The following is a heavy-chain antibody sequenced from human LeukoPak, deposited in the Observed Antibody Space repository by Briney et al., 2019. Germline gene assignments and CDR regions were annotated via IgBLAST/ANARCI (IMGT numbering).Heavy chain of an antibody. CDR3: TTGLFGGAIEVFDY. J-gene: IGHJ4*02. CDR1: GFTFSNAW. CDR2: IKSKTDGGTT. V-gene: IGHV3-15*01. Sequence: PGGSLRLSCAASGFTFSNAWMSWVRQAPGKGLEWVGRIKSKTDGGTTDYAAPVKGRFTISRDDSKNTLYLQMNSLKTEDTAVYYCTTGLFGGAIEVFDYWGQGTLVTVSS. D-gene: IGHD3-16*02.